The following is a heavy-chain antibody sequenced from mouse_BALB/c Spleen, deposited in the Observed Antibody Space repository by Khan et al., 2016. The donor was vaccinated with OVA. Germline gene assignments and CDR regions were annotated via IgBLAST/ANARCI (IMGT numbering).Heavy chain of an antibody. CDR3: ARHLTVSFAY. V-gene: IGHV5-6*01. D-gene: IGHD4-1*01. Sequence: EVQLVESGGDLVKPGGSLKLSCAASGFTFRSYSMSWVRPTPDKRLVWVATISSGGDYTYYPDSVKGRFTISRDNAKNTLYLQMSSLKSEDTAMYYCARHLTVSFAYWGQGTLVTVSA. CDR1: GFTFRSYS. CDR2: ISSGGDYT. J-gene: IGHJ3*01.